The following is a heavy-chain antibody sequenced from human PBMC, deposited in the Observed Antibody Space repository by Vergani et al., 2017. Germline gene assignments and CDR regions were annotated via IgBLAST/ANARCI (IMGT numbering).Heavy chain of an antibody. J-gene: IGHJ6*03. D-gene: IGHD4-17*01. CDR2: IYSGGSST. Sequence: EVQLLESGGGLVQPGGSLRLSCAASGFTFSSYAMSWVRQAPGKGLEWVSVIYSGGSSTYYADSVKGRFTISRDNSKNTLYLQMNSLRAEDTAVCYCAKDLFGTVTTSLSYMDVWGKGTTVTVSS. V-gene: IGHV3-23*03. CDR1: GFTFSSYA. CDR3: AKDLFGTVTTSLSYMDV.